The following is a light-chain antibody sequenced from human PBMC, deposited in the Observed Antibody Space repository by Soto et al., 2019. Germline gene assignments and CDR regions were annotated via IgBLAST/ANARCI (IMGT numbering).Light chain of an antibody. CDR3: HQYYTWPS. J-gene: IGKJ4*02. V-gene: IGKV4-1*01. CDR2: SAT. Sequence: IVMTQSPASLTVSLGERATINCKSSQTVFTGSSNKNYLAWYQYKPGQAPKLLMYSATARESGVPDRFGGSGFGTDFTLTITSVQAEDVAVYYCHQYYTWPSFGGGTKVEI. CDR1: QTVFTGSSNKNY.